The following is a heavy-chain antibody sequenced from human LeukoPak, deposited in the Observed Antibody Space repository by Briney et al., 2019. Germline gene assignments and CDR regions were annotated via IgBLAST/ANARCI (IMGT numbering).Heavy chain of an antibody. CDR1: GFTSSSYA. CDR2: ISYDGSNK. V-gene: IGHV3-30*04. J-gene: IGHJ4*02. Sequence: GGSLRLSCAASGFTSSSYAMHWVRQAPGKGLEWVAVISYDGSNKYYADSVKGRFTISRDNSKNTLYLQMNSLRAEDTAVYYCARPPPPIAAAGTYFDYWGQGTLVTVSS. D-gene: IGHD6-13*01. CDR3: ARPPPPIAAAGTYFDY.